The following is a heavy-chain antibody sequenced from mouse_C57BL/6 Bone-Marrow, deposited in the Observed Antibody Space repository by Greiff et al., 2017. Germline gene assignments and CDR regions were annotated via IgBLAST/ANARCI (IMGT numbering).Heavy chain of an antibody. Sequence: LQESGPELVKPGASVKISCKASGYAFSSSWMNWVKQRPGKGLEWIGRIYPGDGDTNYNGKFKGKATLTADKSSSTAYMQLSSLTSEDSAVYFCARDGSSDYWGQGTTLTVSS. CDR3: ARDGSSDY. CDR1: GYAFSSSW. J-gene: IGHJ2*01. V-gene: IGHV1-82*01. CDR2: IYPGDGDT. D-gene: IGHD2-3*01.